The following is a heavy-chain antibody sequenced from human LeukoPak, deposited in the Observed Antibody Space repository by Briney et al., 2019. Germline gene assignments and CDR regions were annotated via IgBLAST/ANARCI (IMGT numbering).Heavy chain of an antibody. D-gene: IGHD6-13*01. CDR1: GFTFDDYA. J-gene: IGHJ4*02. CDR3: AKDMSSSWSYFDY. CDR2: INGDGGST. Sequence: PGGSLRLSCAASGFTFDDYAMHWVRQAPGKGLEWVSLINGDGGSTNYADSVKGRFTISRDNSKNSLYLQMNSLRTEDTALYYCAKDMSSSWSYFDYWGQGTLVTVSS. V-gene: IGHV3-43*02.